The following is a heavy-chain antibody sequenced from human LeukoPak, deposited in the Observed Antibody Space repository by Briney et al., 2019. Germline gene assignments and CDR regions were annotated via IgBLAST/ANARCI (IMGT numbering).Heavy chain of an antibody. J-gene: IGHJ6*02. CDR2: INHNGNVN. D-gene: IGHD3-16*01. V-gene: IGHV3-7*03. CDR1: GFTFSSYW. CDR3: AGGCVLDV. Sequence: PGGSLRLSCAASGFTFSSYWMNWARQAPGKGLEWVASINHNGNVNYYVDSVKGRFTISRDNAKNSLYLQMSNLRAEDTAVYFWAGGCVLDVWGQGATVTVSS.